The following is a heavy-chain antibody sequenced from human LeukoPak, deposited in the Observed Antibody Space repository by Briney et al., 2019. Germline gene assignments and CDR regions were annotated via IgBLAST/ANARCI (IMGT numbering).Heavy chain of an antibody. CDR3: ARTVVGATTDY. D-gene: IGHD1-26*01. V-gene: IGHV3-7*01. Sequence: GGSLRLSCAASGFTFSSYWKSWVRQAPGKGLEWVANIKQDGSEKYYVDSVKGRFTISRDNAKNSLYLQMNSLRAEDTAVYYCARTVVGATTDYWGQGTLVTVPS. CDR2: IKQDGSEK. J-gene: IGHJ4*02. CDR1: GFTFSSYW.